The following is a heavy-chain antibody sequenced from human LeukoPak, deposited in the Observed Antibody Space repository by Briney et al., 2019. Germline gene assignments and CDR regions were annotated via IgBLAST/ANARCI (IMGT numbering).Heavy chain of an antibody. V-gene: IGHV4-39*07. CDR3: ARGLTRYLLGCRWFDP. D-gene: IGHD2-8*01. CDR1: GGSISSGSYY. Sequence: LETLSLTCTVSGGSISSGSYYWSWIRQPPGKGLEWIGEINHSGSTNYNPSLKSRVTISVDTSRNQFSLKLSSVTAADTAVYYCARGLTRYLLGCRWFDPWGQGTLVTVSS. CDR2: INHSGST. J-gene: IGHJ5*02.